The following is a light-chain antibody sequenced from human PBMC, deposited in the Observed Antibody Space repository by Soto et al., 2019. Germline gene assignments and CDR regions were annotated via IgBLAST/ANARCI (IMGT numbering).Light chain of an antibody. CDR1: QSISSY. V-gene: IGKV3-11*01. CDR3: QQRRDWPRT. CDR2: DAS. J-gene: IGKJ2*01. Sequence: EIVLTQSPATLSLSPGERATLSCRASQSISSYLAWYQLKPGQAPRLLFYDASTRATGIPARFSGSGSGTDFTLTISSLEAEDFAIYYCQQRRDWPRTFGRGTKLEIK.